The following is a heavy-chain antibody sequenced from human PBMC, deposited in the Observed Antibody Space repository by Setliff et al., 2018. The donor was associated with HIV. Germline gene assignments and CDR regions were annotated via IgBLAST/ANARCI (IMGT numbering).Heavy chain of an antibody. Sequence: WETLSLTCTVSGGSISSSSSYWGWIRQPPGRGLEWIGSVSYSGSTYYNPSLKSRVTISVDTSKNQFSLKLTSVTAADTAVYYCARHYGAVKSVVTVVAKYFPHWGQGTLVTAPQ. V-gene: IGHV4-39*01. CDR3: ARHYGAVKSVVTVVAKYFPH. D-gene: IGHD2-21*02. J-gene: IGHJ1*01. CDR2: VSYSGST. CDR1: GGSISSSSSY.